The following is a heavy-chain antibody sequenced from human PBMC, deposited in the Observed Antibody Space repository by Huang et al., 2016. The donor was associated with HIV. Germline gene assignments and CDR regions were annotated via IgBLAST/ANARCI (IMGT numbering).Heavy chain of an antibody. CDR2: IFYTGST. CDR3: ARQDFWRDPFDF. D-gene: IGHD3-3*01. J-gene: IGHJ4*02. V-gene: IGHV4-61*01. CDR1: DDSLSSGNSY. Sequence: QVQLQESGPGLVKPSETLFLTCTVSDDSLSSGNSYGGWIRQPPGKGLEWIGYIFYTGSTDYNPSLQSRVTVSMDTSKSLFSLNLRSVTAADSAVYYCARQDFWRDPFDFWGQGTLVTVSS.